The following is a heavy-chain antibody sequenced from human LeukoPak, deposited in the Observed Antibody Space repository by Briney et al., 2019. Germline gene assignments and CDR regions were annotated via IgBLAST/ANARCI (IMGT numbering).Heavy chain of an antibody. Sequence: ASVKVSCKASGYTFTGYYIHWVRQAPGQGLEWMGWISPNSGGTNYAQKLQGRVTMTTDTSTSTAYMELRSLRSDDTAVYYCARDGPDSSGWYAPNAFDIWGQGTMVTVSS. J-gene: IGHJ3*02. CDR2: ISPNSGGT. CDR1: GYTFTGYY. V-gene: IGHV1-2*02. D-gene: IGHD6-19*01. CDR3: ARDGPDSSGWYAPNAFDI.